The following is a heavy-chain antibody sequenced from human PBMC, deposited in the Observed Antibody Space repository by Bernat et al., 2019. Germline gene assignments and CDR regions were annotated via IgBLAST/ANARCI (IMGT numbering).Heavy chain of an antibody. J-gene: IGHJ4*02. V-gene: IGHV3-30*01. CDR2: ISYDGSNK. D-gene: IGHD3-10*01. Sequence: QVQLVESGGGVVQPGRSLRLSCAASGFTFSSYAMHWVRQAPGKGLEWVAVISYDGSNKYYADSVKGRFTISRDNSKNTLYLQMNSLRAEDTAVYYCARGTMVQGDDYFDSWDQGTLVTVSS. CDR1: GFTFSSYA. CDR3: ARGTMVQGDDYFDS.